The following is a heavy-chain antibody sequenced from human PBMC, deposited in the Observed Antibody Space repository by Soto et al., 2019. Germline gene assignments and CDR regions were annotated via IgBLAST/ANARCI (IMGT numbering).Heavy chain of an antibody. CDR1: GFTFSIYA. D-gene: IGHD3-22*01. J-gene: IGHJ4*02. CDR2: ISTNGGST. CDR3: VKGEYYYDSSGYYPFDY. V-gene: IGHV3-64D*06. Sequence: PGGSLRLSCSASGFTFSIYARHWVRQAPGKGLEYVSSISTNGGSTDYADSVKGRFTISRDNSKNTVYLQMSSLRVEDTAVYYCVKGEYYYDSSGYYPFDYWGQGTLVTVSS.